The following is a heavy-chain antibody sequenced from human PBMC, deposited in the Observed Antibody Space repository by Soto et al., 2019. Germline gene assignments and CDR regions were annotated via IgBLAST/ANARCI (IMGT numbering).Heavy chain of an antibody. Sequence: EVQLVESGGGLVQPGGSLRLSCEASGFTISSNYLTWVRQAPGKGLEWVSVIYSGGSTYYADSVKGRFTISIDNSMNTVYLQMNRLMADDTAVYYCGWEGYGDALDIWRQGTMVTVSS. D-gene: IGHD4-17*01. CDR2: IYSGGST. CDR3: GWEGYGDALDI. J-gene: IGHJ3*02. V-gene: IGHV3-66*01. CDR1: GFTISSNY.